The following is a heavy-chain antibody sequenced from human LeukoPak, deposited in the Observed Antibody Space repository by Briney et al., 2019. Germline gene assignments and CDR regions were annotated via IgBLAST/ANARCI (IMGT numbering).Heavy chain of an antibody. D-gene: IGHD4-17*01. CDR2: ISGSGGST. CDR1: GFTFSSYG. V-gene: IGHV3-23*01. Sequence: GGSLRLSCAVSGFTFSSYGMSWVRQAPGKGLEWVSIISGSGGSTYYADSVKGRFTISRDNSKNTLYLQMNGLRAEDTAVYYCAKDLGYGDYSVFDYWGQGTLVTVS. J-gene: IGHJ4*02. CDR3: AKDLGYGDYSVFDY.